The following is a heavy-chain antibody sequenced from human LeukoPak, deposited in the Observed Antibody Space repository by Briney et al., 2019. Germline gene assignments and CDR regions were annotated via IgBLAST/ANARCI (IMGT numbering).Heavy chain of an antibody. Sequence: GGSLRLSCAASGFTFSSYAMSWVRQAPGKGLEWVSAISGSGGSTYYADSVKGQFTISRDNSKNTLYLQMNSLRAEDTAVYYCAKARWAPTYYDYWGQGTLVTVSS. D-gene: IGHD4-23*01. J-gene: IGHJ4*02. CDR3: AKARWAPTYYDY. CDR1: GFTFSSYA. CDR2: ISGSGGST. V-gene: IGHV3-23*01.